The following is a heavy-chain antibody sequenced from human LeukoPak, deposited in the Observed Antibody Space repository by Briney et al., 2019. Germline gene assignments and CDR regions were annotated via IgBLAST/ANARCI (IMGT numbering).Heavy chain of an antibody. D-gene: IGHD2-8*01. Sequence: VASVKVSCKASGGTFSNYAISWVRQASGQGLEWMGGIIPIFGTAKYAQKFQGRVTITADKSTSTVYMELSSLRSEDTAVYYCARRYCTNGVSYHDRGAFDIWGQGTMVTVSS. CDR2: IIPIFGTA. CDR1: GGTFSNYA. CDR3: ARRYCTNGVSYHDRGAFDI. J-gene: IGHJ3*02. V-gene: IGHV1-69*06.